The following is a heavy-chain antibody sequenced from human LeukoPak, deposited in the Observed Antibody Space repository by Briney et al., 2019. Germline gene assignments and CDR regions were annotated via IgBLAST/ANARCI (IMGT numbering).Heavy chain of an antibody. V-gene: IGHV3-23*01. Sequence: RTGGSLRLSCAASGFIFSNYAMTWVRRAPGKGLEWVSGISVSGDSTLYADSVQGRFTISRDNSKNTVYLQMNSLRAEDTATYYCAKELFTGWHGWFDPWGQGTLVTVSS. CDR2: ISVSGDST. J-gene: IGHJ5*02. CDR3: AKELFTGWHGWFDP. D-gene: IGHD6-19*01. CDR1: GFIFSNYA.